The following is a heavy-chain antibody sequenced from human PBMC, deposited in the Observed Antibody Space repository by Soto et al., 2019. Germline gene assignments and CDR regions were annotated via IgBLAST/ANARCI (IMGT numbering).Heavy chain of an antibody. V-gene: IGHV1-2*02. CDR1: GYTFTGYY. CDR2: ISPNNDAT. D-gene: IGHD1-20*01. J-gene: IGHJ4*02. Sequence: VKVSCKASGYTFTGYYIHWVRQAPGQGLEWMGWISPNNDATNHTQKFQGRVTMTRDTSINTAYMELSRLRSDDTAVYYCARHNNSLDYWGQGTLVTVSS. CDR3: ARHNNSLDY.